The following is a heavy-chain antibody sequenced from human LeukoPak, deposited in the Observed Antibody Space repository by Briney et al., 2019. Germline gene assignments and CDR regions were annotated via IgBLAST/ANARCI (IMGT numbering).Heavy chain of an antibody. Sequence: GSVKVSCKASGYTFTSYYMHWVRQAPGQGLEWMGIINPSGGSTSYAQKFQGRVTMTRDTSTSTVYMELSSLRSEDTAVYYCARVGYSSGWYSNYYGMDVWGQGTTVTVSS. CDR2: INPSGGST. CDR3: ARVGYSSGWYSNYYGMDV. D-gene: IGHD6-19*01. CDR1: GYTFTSYY. V-gene: IGHV1-46*01. J-gene: IGHJ6*02.